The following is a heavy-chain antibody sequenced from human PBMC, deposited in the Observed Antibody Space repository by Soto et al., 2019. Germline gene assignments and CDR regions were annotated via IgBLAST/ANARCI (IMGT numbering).Heavy chain of an antibody. CDR1: GFTFSSYA. D-gene: IGHD2-15*01. J-gene: IGHJ3*02. CDR2: IIGSGVTT. V-gene: IGHV3-23*01. CDR3: AIDRRGGSWDDAFDI. Sequence: PGGSLRLSCAASGFTFSSYAMSWVRQAPGKGLEWVSAIIGSGVTTYYTDSVKGRFTISRDNSKNTLYLQMNSLRAEDTAVYYCAIDRRGGSWDDAFDIWGQATMVTVSS.